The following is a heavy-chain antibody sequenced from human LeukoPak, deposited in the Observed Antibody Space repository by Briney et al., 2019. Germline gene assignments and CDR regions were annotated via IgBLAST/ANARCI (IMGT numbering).Heavy chain of an antibody. CDR1: GGSISSYY. CDR3: ARGPRPGATVDY. V-gene: IGHV4-59*01. J-gene: IGHJ4*02. D-gene: IGHD1-26*01. Sequence: SETLSLTCTVSGGSISSYYWSWIRQPPGKGLEWIGYIYYSGSTNYNPSLKSRVTISVDTSKNQFSLKLSSVTAADTAVYYCARGPRPGATVDYWGQGTLVTVSS. CDR2: IYYSGST.